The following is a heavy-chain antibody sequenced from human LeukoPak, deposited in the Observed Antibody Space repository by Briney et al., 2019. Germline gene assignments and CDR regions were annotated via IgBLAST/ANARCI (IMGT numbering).Heavy chain of an antibody. CDR2: ISYDGSNK. V-gene: IGHV3-30*04. D-gene: IGHD3-10*01. CDR1: GFTFSSYA. Sequence: GGSLRLSCAASGFTFSSYAMHWVRQAPGKGLEWVAVISYDGSNKYYADSVKGRFTISRDNSKNTLYLQMNSLRAEDTAVYYCARDSRILWFGESSLGNWFDPWGQGTLVTVFS. CDR3: ARDSRILWFGESSLGNWFDP. J-gene: IGHJ5*02.